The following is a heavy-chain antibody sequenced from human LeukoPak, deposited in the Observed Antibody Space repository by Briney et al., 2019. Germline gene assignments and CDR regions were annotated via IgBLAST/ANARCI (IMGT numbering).Heavy chain of an antibody. V-gene: IGHV3-53*01. CDR2: IYSGGST. D-gene: IGHD6-13*01. J-gene: IGHJ4*02. CDR3: ARTGIAAPISDY. CDR1: GFTVSSNY. Sequence: GGSLRLSCAASGFTVSSNYMSWVRQAPGKGLEWVSVIYSGGSTYYADSVKGRFTISRDNAKNSLYLQMNSLRAEDTAVYYCARTGIAAPISDYWGQGTLVTVSS.